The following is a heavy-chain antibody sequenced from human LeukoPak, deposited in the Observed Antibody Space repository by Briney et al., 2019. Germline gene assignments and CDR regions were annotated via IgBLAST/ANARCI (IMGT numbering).Heavy chain of an antibody. Sequence: GGSLRLSCAASGFTFSSYAMSWVRQAPGKGLEWVSAISGSGGSTHYADSVKGRFTISRDNSKNTLYLQMNSLRAEDTAVYYCAKGTVWLVTPRPYYGMDVWGQGTTVTVSS. V-gene: IGHV3-23*01. D-gene: IGHD4-23*01. CDR1: GFTFSSYA. J-gene: IGHJ6*02. CDR2: ISGSGGST. CDR3: AKGTVWLVTPRPYYGMDV.